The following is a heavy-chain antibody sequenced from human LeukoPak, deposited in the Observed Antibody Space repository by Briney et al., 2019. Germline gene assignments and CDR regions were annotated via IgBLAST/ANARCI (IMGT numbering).Heavy chain of an antibody. Sequence: SETLSLTCAVYGGSFSGYYWSWIRQPPGNGLEWIGEINHSGSTNYNPSLKSRVTISVDTSKNQFSLKLSSVTAADTAVYYCARGISSWPYYYYYGVDVWGQGTTVTVSS. V-gene: IGHV4-34*01. J-gene: IGHJ6*02. CDR1: GGSFSGYY. CDR3: ARGISSWPYYYYYGVDV. CDR2: INHSGST. D-gene: IGHD6-13*01.